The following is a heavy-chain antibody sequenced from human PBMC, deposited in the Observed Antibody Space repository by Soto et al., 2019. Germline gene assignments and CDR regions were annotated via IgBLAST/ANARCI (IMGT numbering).Heavy chain of an antibody. Sequence: EVQLVESGGGLVQPGGSLRLSCAASGFTFSSYDMHWVRQATGKGLEWVSAIGTAGDTYYPGSVKGRFTISREKAKNSLYLQMNSLRAEDTAVYYCARDLADDYIWGSLDYWGQGTLVTVSS. CDR3: ARDLADDYIWGSLDY. D-gene: IGHD3-16*01. J-gene: IGHJ4*02. V-gene: IGHV3-13*01. CDR1: GFTFSSYD. CDR2: IGTAGDT.